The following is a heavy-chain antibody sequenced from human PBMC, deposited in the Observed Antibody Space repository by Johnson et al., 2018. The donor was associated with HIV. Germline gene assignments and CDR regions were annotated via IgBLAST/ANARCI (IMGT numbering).Heavy chain of an antibody. CDR1: GFTFSSYA. CDR3: ARARGVQAGLGAFDI. D-gene: IGHD1-1*01. V-gene: IGHV3-30*02. Sequence: QMLLVESGGGVVRPGGSLRLSCAASGFTFSSYAMHWVRQAPGKGLEWVAFIRYDGSNKYYADSVKGRFTISRDNSKNTLYLQMNSLRAEDMAVYYCARARGVQAGLGAFDIWGQGTMVTVSS. J-gene: IGHJ3*02. CDR2: IRYDGSNK.